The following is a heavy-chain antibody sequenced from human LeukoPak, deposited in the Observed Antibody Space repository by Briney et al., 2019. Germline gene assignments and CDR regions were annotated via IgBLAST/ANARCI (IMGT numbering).Heavy chain of an antibody. V-gene: IGHV4-59*01. CDR2: IYYSGST. Sequence: SETLSLTCTVSGGSISSYYWSWIRQPPGKGLEWIGYIYYSGSTNYNPSLKSRVTISVDTSKNQFSLKLSSVTAAVTAVYYCARGGSSHNWFDPWGQGTLVTVSS. CDR3: ARGGSSHNWFDP. CDR1: GGSISSYY. D-gene: IGHD3-10*01. J-gene: IGHJ5*02.